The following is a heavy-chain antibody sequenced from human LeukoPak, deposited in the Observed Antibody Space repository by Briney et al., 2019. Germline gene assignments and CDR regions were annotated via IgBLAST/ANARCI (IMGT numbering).Heavy chain of an antibody. D-gene: IGHD3-10*02. CDR3: AKIYGQAMLGYFDY. J-gene: IGHJ4*02. V-gene: IGHV3-30*04. CDR2: ISYDGSNK. Sequence: PGGSLRLSCAASGFTFSSYAMHWVRQAPGKGLEWVAVISYDGSNKYYADSVKGRFTISRDNSKNTLYLQMNSLRAEDTAVYYCAKIYGQAMLGYFDYWGQGTLVTVSS. CDR1: GFTFSSYA.